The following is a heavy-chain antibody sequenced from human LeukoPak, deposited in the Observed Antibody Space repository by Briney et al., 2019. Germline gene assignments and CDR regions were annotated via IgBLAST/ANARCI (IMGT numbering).Heavy chain of an antibody. CDR3: ARSRGGPTYYYDSSGPMDY. J-gene: IGHJ4*02. CDR2: ICYSGST. CDR1: GGSISSSSYY. Sequence: SETLSLTCTVSGGSISSSSYYWGWIRQPPGKGLEWIGSICYSGSTYYNPSLKSRVTIPVDTSKNQFSLKLSSVTAADTAVYYCARSRGGPTYYYDSSGPMDYWGQGTLVTVSS. D-gene: IGHD3-22*01. V-gene: IGHV4-39*01.